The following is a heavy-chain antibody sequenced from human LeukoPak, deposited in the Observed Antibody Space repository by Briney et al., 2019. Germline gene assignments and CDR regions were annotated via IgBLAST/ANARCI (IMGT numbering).Heavy chain of an antibody. J-gene: IGHJ4*02. CDR2: VSTSGGYI. CDR1: GFTFSSYT. CDR3: ARGGPYSGSYLYYFDY. V-gene: IGHV3-21*01. D-gene: IGHD1-26*01. Sequence: PGGSLRLSCAASGFTFSSYTMHWVRQAPGKGLEWVSSVSTSGGYIYYADSVKGRFTISRDNAKNSLYLQMNSLRAEDTAVYYCARGGPYSGSYLYYFDYWGQRTLVTVSS.